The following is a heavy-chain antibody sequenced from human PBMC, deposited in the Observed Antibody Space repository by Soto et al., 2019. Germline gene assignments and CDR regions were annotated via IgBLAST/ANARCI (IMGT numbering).Heavy chain of an antibody. D-gene: IGHD6-6*01. Sequence: QVQLVQSGAEVKKPGASVKVSCKASGYTFTGYYMHWVRQAPGQGLEWMGWINPNSGGTNYAQKFQGRVTMTRDTSISTANMGVGRLRSDDTAVYYCGRGGGGLGSSGSGLDYWGQGTLVTVSS. CDR2: INPNSGGT. CDR1: GYTFTGYY. CDR3: GRGGGGLGSSGSGLDY. J-gene: IGHJ4*02. V-gene: IGHV1-2*02.